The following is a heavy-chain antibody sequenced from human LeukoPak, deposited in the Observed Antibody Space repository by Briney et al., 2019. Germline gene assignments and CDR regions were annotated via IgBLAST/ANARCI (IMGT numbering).Heavy chain of an antibody. CDR3: ARSSGWYTGFDY. V-gene: IGHV3-48*03. Sequence: GGSLRLSCAASGFTFSSYEMNWVRQAQGKGLERVSYISSSGYTRYYADSVKGRFTISRDNAKNSLYLQMNSLRAEDTAVYYCARSSGWYTGFDYWGQGTLVTVSS. D-gene: IGHD6-19*01. J-gene: IGHJ4*02. CDR1: GFTFSSYE. CDR2: ISSSGYTR.